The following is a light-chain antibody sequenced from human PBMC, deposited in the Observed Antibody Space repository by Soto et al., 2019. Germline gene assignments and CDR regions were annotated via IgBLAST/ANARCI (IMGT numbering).Light chain of an antibody. Sequence: QSALTQPASVSGSPGQSITISCTGTSSDVGSYNLVSWYQQHPGKAPKLMIYEGSKRPSGVSNRFSGSKSGNTASLTISGLQAEDEADYYCCSYAGSRTFVSGTGTKVTVL. J-gene: IGLJ1*01. CDR3: CSYAGSRTFV. CDR1: SSDVGSYNL. CDR2: EGS. V-gene: IGLV2-23*01.